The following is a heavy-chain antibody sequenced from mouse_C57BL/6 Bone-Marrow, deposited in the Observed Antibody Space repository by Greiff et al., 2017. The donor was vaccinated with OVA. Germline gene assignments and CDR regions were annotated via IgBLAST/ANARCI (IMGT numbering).Heavy chain of an antibody. V-gene: IGHV5-12*01. CDR2: ISNGGGST. CDR3: ARGGWLLPYFDY. D-gene: IGHD2-3*01. J-gene: IGHJ2*01. Sequence: DVKLVESGGGLVQPGGSLKLSCAASGFTFSDYYMSWVRQTPEKRLEWVAYISNGGGSTYYPDTVKGRFTISRDNAKNTLYLQMSRLKSEDTAMYYCARGGWLLPYFDYWGQGTTLTVSS. CDR1: GFTFSDYY.